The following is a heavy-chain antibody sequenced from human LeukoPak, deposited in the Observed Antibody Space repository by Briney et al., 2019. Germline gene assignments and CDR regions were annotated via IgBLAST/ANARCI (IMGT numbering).Heavy chain of an antibody. Sequence: GGSLRLSCAASGFTLSDYFMTWIRQAPGKGLEWVSYISSSGRTLYYADSVKGRFTISRDNAKNSLYLQMNSLRAEDTALYYCARSSITATGIEDYWGQGALVTVSS. D-gene: IGHD6-13*01. J-gene: IGHJ4*02. CDR1: GFTLSDYF. CDR2: ISSSGRTL. V-gene: IGHV3-11*01. CDR3: ARSSITATGIEDY.